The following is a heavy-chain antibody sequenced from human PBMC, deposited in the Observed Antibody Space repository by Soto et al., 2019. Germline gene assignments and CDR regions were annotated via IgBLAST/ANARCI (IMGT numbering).Heavy chain of an antibody. CDR2: INPNSGGT. Sequence: GASVKVSCXASGYTFTGYYMHWVRQAPGQGLEWMGWINPNSGGTNYAQKFQGWVTMTRDTSISTAYMELSRLRSDDTAVYYCAMNNLGELSYYYFDYWGQGTLVTVSS. CDR3: AMNNLGELSYYYFDY. CDR1: GYTFTGYY. J-gene: IGHJ4*02. V-gene: IGHV1-2*04. D-gene: IGHD3-16*02.